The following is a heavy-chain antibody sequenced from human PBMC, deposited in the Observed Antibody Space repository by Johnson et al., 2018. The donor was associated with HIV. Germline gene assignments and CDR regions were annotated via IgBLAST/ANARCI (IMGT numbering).Heavy chain of an antibody. Sequence: QVQLVESGGGVVQPGRSLRLSCAASGFTFSSYAMHWVRQAPGKGLEWVAVISYDGSNKYYADSVKGRFTISRDNSNNTLYLQMNSLRAEDTAVYYCARGLRHYYYGSGSYPGVDAFDIWGQGTMVTVSS. CDR1: GFTFSSYA. CDR3: ARGLRHYYYGSGSYPGVDAFDI. V-gene: IGHV3-30*04. D-gene: IGHD3-10*01. CDR2: ISYDGSNK. J-gene: IGHJ3*02.